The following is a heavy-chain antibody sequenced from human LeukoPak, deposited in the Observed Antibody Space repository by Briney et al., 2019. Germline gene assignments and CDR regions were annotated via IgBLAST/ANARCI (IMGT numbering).Heavy chain of an antibody. CDR1: GFTFSSYW. CDR3: ARGPPYTSTRYNWFDP. D-gene: IGHD3-16*01. CDR2: IKQDGSEK. V-gene: IGHV3-7*04. Sequence: PGGSLRLSCAASGFTFSSYWMTWVRQAPGKGLEWVANIKQDGSEKDYVDSVKGRFTISRDNAKNSLSLQMNSLRVEDTAVCYCARGPPYTSTRYNWFDPWGQGTLVTVSS. J-gene: IGHJ5*02.